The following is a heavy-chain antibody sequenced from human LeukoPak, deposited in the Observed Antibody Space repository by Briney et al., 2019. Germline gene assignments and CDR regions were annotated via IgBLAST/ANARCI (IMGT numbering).Heavy chain of an antibody. Sequence: SETLCLTCTVPGGSISSYYWSWIRQPPGKGLGWVGYIYYSGSTNYNPSLKRRVTISVDTSKNQFSLKLSSVTAADTAVHYCARGTRLLRYFDWLLSAFDYWGQGTLVTVSS. D-gene: IGHD3-9*01. CDR3: ARGTRLLRYFDWLLSAFDY. CDR1: GGSISSYY. CDR2: IYYSGST. J-gene: IGHJ4*02. V-gene: IGHV4-59*08.